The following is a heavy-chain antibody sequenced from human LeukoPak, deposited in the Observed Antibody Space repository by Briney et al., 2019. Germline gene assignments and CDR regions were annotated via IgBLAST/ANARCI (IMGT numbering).Heavy chain of an antibody. CDR1: GFIVSTNY. Sequence: GGSLRLSCAASGFIVSTNYMSWVRQAPGKGLEWVSVIYSDGTTYYADSVKGRFTISRDNSKNTVYLQMDSLRAEDTAVYYCARGTHQSSLFFDYWGQGTLVTVSS. CDR3: ARGTHQSSLFFDY. D-gene: IGHD2-15*01. CDR2: IYSDGTT. J-gene: IGHJ4*02. V-gene: IGHV3-53*01.